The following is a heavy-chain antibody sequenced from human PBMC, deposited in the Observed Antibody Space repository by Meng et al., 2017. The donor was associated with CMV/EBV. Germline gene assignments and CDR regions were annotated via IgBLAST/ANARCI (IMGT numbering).Heavy chain of an antibody. Sequence: GESLKISCAASGFSFSYYYMSWIRQAPGKGLEWGSYISSSGSTIYYADSVKGRFTISRDNAKNSLYLQMNSLRAEATAVYYCAREPPGNYIYYYYGMDVWGQGTTVTVSS. CDR3: AREPPGNYIYYYYGMDV. CDR2: ISSSGSTI. J-gene: IGHJ6*02. V-gene: IGHV3-11*04. CDR1: GFSFSYYY. D-gene: IGHD4-11*01.